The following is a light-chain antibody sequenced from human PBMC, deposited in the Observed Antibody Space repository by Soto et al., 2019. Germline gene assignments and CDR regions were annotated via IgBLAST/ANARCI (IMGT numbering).Light chain of an antibody. J-gene: IGKJ5*01. V-gene: IGKV3-11*01. Sequence: EIVLTQSPATLSLSPGERATVSCRASQSVSNYLGWYQQKPGQAPRLLIYDASNSATGIPARLSGSGSGTDFTLTISSLEPEDFAVYYCQYGGTFGQGTRLEIK. CDR1: QSVSNY. CDR3: QYGGT. CDR2: DAS.